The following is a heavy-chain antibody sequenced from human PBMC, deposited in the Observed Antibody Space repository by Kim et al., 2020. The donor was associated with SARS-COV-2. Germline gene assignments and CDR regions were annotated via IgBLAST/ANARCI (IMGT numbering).Heavy chain of an antibody. J-gene: IGHJ4*02. CDR3: ASLETTADTPDY. Sequence: SVKVSCKASGGTFSSYTISWVRQAPGQGLEWMGRIIPILGIANYAQKFQGRVTITADKYTSTAYMELSSLRSEDTAVYYCASLETTADTPDYWGQGTLVTVSS. D-gene: IGHD4-17*01. CDR2: IIPILGIA. V-gene: IGHV1-69*02. CDR1: GGTFSSYT.